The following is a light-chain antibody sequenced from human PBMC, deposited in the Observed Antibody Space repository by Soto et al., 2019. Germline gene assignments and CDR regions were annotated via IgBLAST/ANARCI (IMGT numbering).Light chain of an antibody. J-gene: IGKJ3*01. CDR2: DAS. CDR3: QQRTNWLT. V-gene: IGKV3-11*01. CDR1: QNVSTY. Sequence: EIVLTQSPATLSLSPGERATLSCRASQNVSTYLAWYQQKPGQAPRLLIYDASNRATGIPARFSGSGSGTYFTLTISSLEPEDFAVYYCQQRTNWLTFGPGTKVDIK.